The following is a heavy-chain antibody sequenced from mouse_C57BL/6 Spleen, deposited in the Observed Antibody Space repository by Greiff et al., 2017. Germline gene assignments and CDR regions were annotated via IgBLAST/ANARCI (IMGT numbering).Heavy chain of an antibody. J-gene: IGHJ4*01. CDR2: INPNNGGT. D-gene: IGHD2-14*01. CDR3: ARGVLYYYAMDY. Sequence: EVMLVESGPELVKPGASVKMSCKASGYTFTDYNMHWVKQSHGKSLEWIGYINPNNGGTSYNQKFKGKATLTVNKSSSTAYMELRSLTSEDSAVYYCARGVLYYYAMDYWGQGTSVTVSS. V-gene: IGHV1-22*01. CDR1: GYTFTDYN.